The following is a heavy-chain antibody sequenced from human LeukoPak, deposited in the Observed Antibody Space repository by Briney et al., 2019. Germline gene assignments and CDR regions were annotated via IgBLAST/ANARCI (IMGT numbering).Heavy chain of an antibody. J-gene: IGHJ3*02. CDR1: GFTFSSYG. V-gene: IGHV3-33*01. CDR3: ARDRPVGYYYGSKRDAFDI. D-gene: IGHD3-10*01. CDR2: IWYDGSNK. Sequence: PGRSLRLSCAASGFTFSSYGMHWVRQAPGKGLEWVAVIWYDGSNKYYADSVKGRFTISRDNSKNTLYLQMNSLRAEDTAVYYCARDRPVGYYYGSKRDAFDIWGQGTMVTVSS.